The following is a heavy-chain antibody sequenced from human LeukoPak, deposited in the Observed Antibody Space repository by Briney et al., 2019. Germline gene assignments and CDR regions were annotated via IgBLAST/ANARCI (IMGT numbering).Heavy chain of an antibody. CDR3: ARADSSGSHFDY. V-gene: IGHV1-8*01. J-gene: IGHJ4*02. CDR1: GYTFTSYD. D-gene: IGHD3-22*01. Sequence: ASVKVSXKASGYTFTSYDINWVRQATGQGLEWMGWMNPNSGNTGYAQKFQGRVTMTRNTSISTAYMELSSLRSEDTAVYYCARADSSGSHFDYWGQGTLVTVSS. CDR2: MNPNSGNT.